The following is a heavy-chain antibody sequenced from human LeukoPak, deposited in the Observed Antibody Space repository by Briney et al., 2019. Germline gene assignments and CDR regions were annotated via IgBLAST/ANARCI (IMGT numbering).Heavy chain of an antibody. CDR1: GYTFTGYY. CDR2: INPNNGDT. D-gene: IGHD6-19*01. J-gene: IGHJ4*02. CDR3: AKEGSSGWVPNY. V-gene: IGHV1-2*02. Sequence: ASVKVSCMASGYTFTGYYIHWVRQAPGQGLEWMGWINPNNGDTNFAQKFQGRVTMTRDTSISTVYMELSRLRSDDTAVYYCAKEGSSGWVPNYWGQGTLVTVSS.